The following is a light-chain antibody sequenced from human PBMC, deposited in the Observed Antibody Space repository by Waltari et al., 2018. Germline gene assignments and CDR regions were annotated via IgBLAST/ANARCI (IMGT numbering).Light chain of an antibody. CDR2: GAS. J-gene: IGKJ1*01. CDR3: QHYGTSRT. CDR1: QSVGSSY. V-gene: IGKV3-20*01. Sequence: EIVLTQSPGTLSLSPGERATLSCRASQSVGSSYLAWYQQKPGQAPRLLIYGASSRATDIPDRFSGSGSGTDFTLTISRLEPEDFAVYYCQHYGTSRTFGQGTKVEIK.